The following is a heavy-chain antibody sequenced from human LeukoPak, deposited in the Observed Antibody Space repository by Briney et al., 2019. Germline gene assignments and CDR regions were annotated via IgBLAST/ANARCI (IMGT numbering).Heavy chain of an antibody. CDR1: GFTFSTYW. V-gene: IGHV3-7*03. D-gene: IGHD3-10*01. J-gene: IGHJ4*02. CDR2: IKEDGSQK. CDR3: VRYGSWSYSH. Sequence: PGGSLRLSCAASGFTFSTYWMSRVRQAPGKGLEWVTNIKEDGSQKNYVESVKGRFTISRDNAKNLLSLQMNSLRAEDTAVYYCVRYGSWSYSHWGQGTLVTVSS.